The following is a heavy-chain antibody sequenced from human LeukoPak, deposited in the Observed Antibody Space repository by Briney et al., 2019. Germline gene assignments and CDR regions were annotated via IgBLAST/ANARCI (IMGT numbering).Heavy chain of an antibody. Sequence: SVKVSCKASGYTFNGYYIHWVRQAPGQGLEWMGGIIPIFGTANYAQKFQGRVTITADKSTSTAYMELSSLRSEDTAVYYCARSGSAGGYYYYMDVWGKGTTVTVSS. J-gene: IGHJ6*03. D-gene: IGHD3-22*01. V-gene: IGHV1-69*06. CDR2: IIPIFGTA. CDR3: ARSGSAGGYYYYMDV. CDR1: GYTFNGYY.